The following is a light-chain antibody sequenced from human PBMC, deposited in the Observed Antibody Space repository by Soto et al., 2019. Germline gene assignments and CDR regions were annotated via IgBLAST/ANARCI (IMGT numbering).Light chain of an antibody. Sequence: QSALTQPRSVSGSPGQSVTISCTGSSSDIGAYDYVSWYQQYPGKAPKLIIYEVNNRPSGVSGRFSGSKSDTTAYLTISGLQAEDEADYYCSSYSDSDTKVFGTGTKLTVL. CDR3: SSYSDSDTKV. J-gene: IGLJ1*01. V-gene: IGLV2-11*01. CDR2: EVN. CDR1: SSDIGAYDY.